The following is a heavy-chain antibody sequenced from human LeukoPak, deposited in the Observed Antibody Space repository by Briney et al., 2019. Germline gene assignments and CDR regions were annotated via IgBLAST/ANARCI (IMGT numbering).Heavy chain of an antibody. D-gene: IGHD6-13*01. V-gene: IGHV4-39*07. J-gene: IGHJ1*01. CDR3: ATQGSSSWFDYAEYFQH. Sequence: SETLSLTCTVSGGSISSSSYYWGWIRQPPGKGLEWIGSIYYSGSTYYNPSLKSRVTISVDTSKNQFSLKLSSVTAADTAVYYCATQGSSSWFDYAEYFQHWGQGTLVTVSS. CDR1: GGSISSSSYY. CDR2: IYYSGST.